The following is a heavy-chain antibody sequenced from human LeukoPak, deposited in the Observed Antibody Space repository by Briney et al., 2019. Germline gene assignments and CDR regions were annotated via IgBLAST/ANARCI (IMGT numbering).Heavy chain of an antibody. V-gene: IGHV3-11*01. CDR2: ISSSGSTI. Sequence: GGSLRLSCAASGFTFSDYYMSWIRQAPGKGLEWVSYISSSGSTIYYADSVKGRFTISRDNAKNSLYLQMNSLRAEDTAVYYCARSINYDSSGVYYYYYYGMDVWGQGTTVTVSS. CDR3: ARSINYDSSGVYYYYYYGMDV. CDR1: GFTFSDYY. D-gene: IGHD3-22*01. J-gene: IGHJ6*02.